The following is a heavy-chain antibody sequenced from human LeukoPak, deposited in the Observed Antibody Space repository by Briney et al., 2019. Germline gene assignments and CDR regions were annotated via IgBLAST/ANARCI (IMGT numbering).Heavy chain of an antibody. Sequence: SETLSLTCTASGGSISSYYGSWIRQPPGKGLEWVGYIYYSGSTNYNPSLKSRVTISVDTSKNQFSLHLRSVTGADTAVFYCARDSGFGMFDYWGQGILVTVSS. D-gene: IGHD3-10*01. J-gene: IGHJ4*02. V-gene: IGHV4-59*12. CDR1: GGSISSYY. CDR3: ARDSGFGMFDY. CDR2: IYYSGST.